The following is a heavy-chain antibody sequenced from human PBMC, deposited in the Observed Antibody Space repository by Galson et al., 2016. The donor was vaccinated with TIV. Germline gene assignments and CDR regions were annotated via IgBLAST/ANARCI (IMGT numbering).Heavy chain of an antibody. CDR1: GFRVSDNY. V-gene: IGHV3-66*01. D-gene: IGHD2-21*01. J-gene: IGHJ6*02. CDR2: ISDGDST. CDR3: ARERRYCGNECYLYYYYGVDV. Sequence: SLRLSCAASGFRVSDNYMTWVRQAPGKGLEWVSLISDGDSTSYADSVKGRFTISRDKSKNTLYLQMNSLRVEDTAVYFCARERRYCGNECYLYYYYGVDVWGQGTSVTVSS.